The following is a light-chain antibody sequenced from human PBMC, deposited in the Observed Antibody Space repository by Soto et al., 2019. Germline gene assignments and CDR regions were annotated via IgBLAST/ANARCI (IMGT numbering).Light chain of an antibody. J-gene: IGKJ5*01. V-gene: IGKV1-33*01. CDR3: QQYRHLIT. Sequence: DIQMTQSPSSLSASVGDRVTITFQASQDTSNYLNWYQQKPGKAPKLVIYDASNLETGGPSRFSGSGSGTDFTFTISSLNTEDIATYYCQQYRHLITLRQGTRLEIK. CDR1: QDTSNY. CDR2: DAS.